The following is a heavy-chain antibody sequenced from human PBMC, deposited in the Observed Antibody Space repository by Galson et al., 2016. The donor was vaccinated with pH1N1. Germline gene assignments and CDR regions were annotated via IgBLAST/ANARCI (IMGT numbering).Heavy chain of an antibody. CDR2: VSTSNGNT. D-gene: IGHD6-19*01. J-gene: IGHJ4*02. CDR1: GYTFTSYG. V-gene: IGHV1-18*01. Sequence: SVKVSCKASGYTFTSYGISWVRQAPGQGLEFMGWVSTSNGNTHFAQKFQGRVTLTTATSTSTAYMGLRSLRSDDTAVYYCARLGASVGGTTYWGQGTLVTVSS. CDR3: ARLGASVGGTTY.